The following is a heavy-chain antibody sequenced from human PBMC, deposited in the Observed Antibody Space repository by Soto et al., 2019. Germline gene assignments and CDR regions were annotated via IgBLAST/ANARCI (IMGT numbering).Heavy chain of an antibody. J-gene: IGHJ4*02. CDR3: ARGPRYGSGSLGYYFDY. V-gene: IGHV3-64*01. CDR2: ISSNGGST. CDR1: GFTFSSYA. Sequence: GGSLRLSCAASGFTFSSYAMHWVRQAPGKGLEYVSAISSNGGSTYYANSVKGRFTISRDNSKNTLYLQTGSLRAEDMAVYYCARGPRYGSGSLGYYFDYWGQGTLVTVSS. D-gene: IGHD3-10*01.